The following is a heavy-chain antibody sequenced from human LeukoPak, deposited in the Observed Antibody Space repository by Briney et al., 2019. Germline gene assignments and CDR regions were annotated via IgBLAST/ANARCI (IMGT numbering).Heavy chain of an antibody. V-gene: IGHV3-53*01. D-gene: IGHD6-13*01. CDR1: GFTFSRYW. J-gene: IGHJ4*02. CDR2: IYSGGST. Sequence: GGSLRLSCAASGFTFSRYWMTWVRQAPGKGLEWVSVIYSGGSTYYADSVKGRFTISRDNSKNTLYLQMNSLRAEDTAVYYCARVGGSSWYYFDYWGQGTLVTVSS. CDR3: ARVGGSSWYYFDY.